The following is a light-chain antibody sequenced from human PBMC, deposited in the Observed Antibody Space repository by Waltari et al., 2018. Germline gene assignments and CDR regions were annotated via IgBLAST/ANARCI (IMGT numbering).Light chain of an antibody. CDR2: QDS. Sequence: SYELTQPPSVSVSPGQTASITCSGDKLGDKYARWYQQKPGQSPVLVIYQDSKRPSGIPEGFSGSNSGNPATLTISGTQAMDEADYYCQAWDSSTVVFGGGTKLTVL. CDR3: QAWDSSTVV. CDR1: KLGDKY. J-gene: IGLJ2*01. V-gene: IGLV3-1*01.